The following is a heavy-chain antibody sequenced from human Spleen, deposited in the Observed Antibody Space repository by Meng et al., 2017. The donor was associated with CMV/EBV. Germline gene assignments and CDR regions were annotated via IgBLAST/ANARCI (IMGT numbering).Heavy chain of an antibody. D-gene: IGHD1-7*01. Sequence: SGGSISSGAYYWGWIRQPPGKGLEWIGYIYYSGSTYYNPSLKSRVTISVDTSKNQFSLKLSSVTAADTAVYYCARGGGRNYVRWFDPWGQGTLVTVSS. CDR3: ARGGGRNYVRWFDP. CDR2: IYYSGST. J-gene: IGHJ5*02. V-gene: IGHV4-30-4*08. CDR1: GGSISSGAYY.